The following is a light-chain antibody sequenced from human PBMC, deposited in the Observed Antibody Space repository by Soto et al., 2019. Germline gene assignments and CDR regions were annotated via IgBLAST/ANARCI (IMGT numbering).Light chain of an antibody. Sequence: IQMTQSPSTRSALLGDRVTITCRASQGISSYLAWYQQKQGKAPKLLIYKASTLKSGVPSRFSGSVSGTEGTITISSLKQDDGSTYYCQHYNSYSEAFGQGTKVDIK. J-gene: IGKJ1*01. CDR3: QHYNSYSEA. CDR2: KAS. V-gene: IGKV1-5*03. CDR1: QGISSY.